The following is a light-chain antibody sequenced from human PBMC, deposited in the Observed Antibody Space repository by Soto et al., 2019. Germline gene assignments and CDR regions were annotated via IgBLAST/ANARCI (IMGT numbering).Light chain of an antibody. CDR1: QSVSSE. CDR2: GAS. Sequence: VMTQSPATLFVSPGERVTLSCRASQSVSSELAWYKQKPGQAPRLLIYGASTRATGIPARFSGSGSGTEFTLTISSLQSEDFAVYYCQQYNSWPTFGQGTKV. J-gene: IGKJ1*01. V-gene: IGKV3-15*01. CDR3: QQYNSWPT.